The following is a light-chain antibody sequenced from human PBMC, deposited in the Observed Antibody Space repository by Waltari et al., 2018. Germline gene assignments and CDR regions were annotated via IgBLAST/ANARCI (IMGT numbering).Light chain of an antibody. CDR3: QQYRDTQYT. V-gene: IGKV4-1*01. Sequence: DIVMTQSPDSLAVSLGERATIHCKSSQSIFYSSNHKDYLAWYQLKPGQPPKLLIYWASTRESGVPDRFSGSGTGTDFTLTISSLQTEDVATYYCQQYRDTQYTFGQGTNLEI. CDR2: WAS. CDR1: QSIFYSSNHKDY. J-gene: IGKJ2*01.